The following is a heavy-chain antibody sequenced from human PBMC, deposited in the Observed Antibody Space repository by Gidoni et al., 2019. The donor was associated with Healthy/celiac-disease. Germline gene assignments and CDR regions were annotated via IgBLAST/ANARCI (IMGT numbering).Heavy chain of an antibody. Sequence: QVQLVQSGAEVKKPGASVKVSCKASGYTFTSYGISWVRQAPGQGLEWMGWISAYNGNTNYAQKLQGRVTMTTDTSTSTAYMELRSLRSDDTAVYYCARESPHHCSGGSCYSSFDYWGQGTLVTVSS. J-gene: IGHJ4*02. D-gene: IGHD2-15*01. CDR1: GYTFTSYG. V-gene: IGHV1-18*04. CDR2: ISAYNGNT. CDR3: ARESPHHCSGGSCYSSFDY.